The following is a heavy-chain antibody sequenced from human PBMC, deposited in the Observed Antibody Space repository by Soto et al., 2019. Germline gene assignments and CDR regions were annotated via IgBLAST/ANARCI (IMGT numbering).Heavy chain of an antibody. Sequence: QVQLVESGGGVVQPGRSLRLSCAASGFTFSSYGMHWVRQAPGKGLVWVAVISYDGSNNYYADSVKGRFTITRDNSKNTLYLQMNSLRAEDTVVYYCAIGGGITGTTGYYQHWGQGTLVTVSS. J-gene: IGHJ1*01. V-gene: IGHV3-30*03. CDR2: ISYDGSNN. D-gene: IGHD1-7*01. CDR1: GFTFSSYG. CDR3: AIGGGITGTTGYYQH.